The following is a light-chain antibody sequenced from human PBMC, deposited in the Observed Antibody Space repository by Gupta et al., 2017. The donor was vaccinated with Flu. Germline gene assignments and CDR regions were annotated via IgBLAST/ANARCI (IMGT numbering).Light chain of an antibody. CDR2: YVN. V-gene: IGLV3-21*02. CDR3: QVWDSSGDPVI. J-gene: IGLJ2*01. CDR1: NIGIKN. Sequence: SYVLTQSPSVSVAPGPTARMTCGGNNIGIKNVHWYQQKPGQAPLLGFVYVNYRPSEIPERFAWSKSGNTATLTISRVEAGDEADDHCQVWDSSGDPVIFGGGTKLIVL.